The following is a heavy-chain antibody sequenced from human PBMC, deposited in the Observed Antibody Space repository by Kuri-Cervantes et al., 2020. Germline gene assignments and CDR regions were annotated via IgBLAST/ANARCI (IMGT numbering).Heavy chain of an antibody. Sequence: GESLKISCVASGFTFSTYSMNWVRQAPGKGLEWVSSISGGSTYYADSRKGRFTISRDNAKNSLYLQMNSLRAEDTAVYYCAGSHYGSGSYYSSPVSNWFDPWGQGTLVTVSS. V-gene: IGHV3-21*04. CDR1: GFTFSTYS. CDR2: ISGGST. CDR3: AGSHYGSGSYYSSPVSNWFDP. J-gene: IGHJ5*02. D-gene: IGHD3-10*01.